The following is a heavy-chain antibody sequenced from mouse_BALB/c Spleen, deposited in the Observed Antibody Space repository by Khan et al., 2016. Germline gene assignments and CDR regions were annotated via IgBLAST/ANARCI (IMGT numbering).Heavy chain of an antibody. CDR2: INTYTGKP. Sequence: QIQLVQSGPELKKPGETVKISCKASGYTFTNYAMNWVKQAPGKGLKWMGWINTYTGKPTYADDFKGRFAFSLDTSASTAYLQINNHKKEDRVTYYCARGNGNLDYWGQGTTLTVSS. D-gene: IGHD2-1*01. CDR1: GYTFTNYA. V-gene: IGHV9-1*02. J-gene: IGHJ2*01. CDR3: ARGNGNLDY.